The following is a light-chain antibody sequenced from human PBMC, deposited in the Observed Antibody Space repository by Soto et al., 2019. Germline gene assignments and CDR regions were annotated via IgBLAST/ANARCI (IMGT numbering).Light chain of an antibody. V-gene: IGLV2-14*01. J-gene: IGLJ1*01. CDR3: SSYTSSSSYV. Sequence: QSVLTQPASVSGSPGQSITISCTGTSSDVGGYNYVSWYQQHPGKAPKLMIYEVSNRPSGVSNRFSGSKSSNTASLTISGLHAEDEADYYCSSYTSSSSYVFGTGTKLTVL. CDR1: SSDVGGYNY. CDR2: EVS.